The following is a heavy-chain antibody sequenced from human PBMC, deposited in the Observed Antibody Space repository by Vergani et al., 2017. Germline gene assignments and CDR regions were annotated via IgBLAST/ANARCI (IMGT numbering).Heavy chain of an antibody. CDR1: GGSVSSGSYY. CDR2: IYYSGST. D-gene: IGHD3-22*01. Sequence: QVQLQESGPGLVKPSETLSLTCTVSGGSVSSGSYYWSWIRQPAGKGLEWIGYIYYSGSTNYNPSLKSRVTISVDTSKNQFSLKLSSVTAADTAVYYCARETYYYDSSGYYYRWGFDYWGQGTLVTVSS. CDR3: ARETYYYDSSGYYYRWGFDY. J-gene: IGHJ4*02. V-gene: IGHV4-61*10.